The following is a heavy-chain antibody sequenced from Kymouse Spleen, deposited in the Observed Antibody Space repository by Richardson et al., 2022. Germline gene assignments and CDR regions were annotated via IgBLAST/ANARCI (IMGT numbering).Heavy chain of an antibody. J-gene: IGHJ6*02. Sequence: QLQLQESGPGLVKPSETLSLTCTVSGGSISSSSYYWGWIRQPPGKGLEWIGSIYYSGSTYYNPSLKSRVTISVDTSKNQFSLKLSSVTAADTAVYYCARDVDTAFYYYYGMDVWGQGTTVTVSS. D-gene: IGHD5-18,IGHD5-18*01. CDR2: IYYSGST. CDR3: ARDVDTAFYYYYGMDV. V-gene: IGHV4-39*01. CDR1: GGSISSSSYY.